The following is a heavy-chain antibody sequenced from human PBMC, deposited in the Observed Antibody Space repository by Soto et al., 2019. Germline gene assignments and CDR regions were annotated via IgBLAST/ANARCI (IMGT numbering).Heavy chain of an antibody. CDR1: GGTFNNYV. V-gene: IGHV1-69*06. D-gene: IGHD2-2*01. CDR2: IIPIFGTP. CDR3: AGRCDGTNCLAHFDY. J-gene: IGHJ4*02. Sequence: SVKVSCKASGGTFNNYVINWVRQAPGQGLEWMAGIIPIFGTPNYAQKFQGRVTITADKSTSTAYMELSSLRSEDTAVYYCAGRCDGTNCLAHFDYWGQGTLVTVSS.